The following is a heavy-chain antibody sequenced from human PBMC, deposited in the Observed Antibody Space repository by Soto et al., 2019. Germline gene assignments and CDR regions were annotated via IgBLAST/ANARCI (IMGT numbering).Heavy chain of an antibody. CDR3: AKNQGVELVPLATVDWFDP. CDR2: ISRTRDYI. V-gene: IGHV3-21*04. D-gene: IGHD1-26*01. CDR1: GFTFTAYT. J-gene: IGHJ5*02. Sequence: GGSLRLSCAASGFTFTAYTMYWVRQPPGKGLEWVASISRTRDYIYYADSVKGRFTISRDNSKSTVYLELNNLSAEDTAVYHCAKNQGVELVPLATVDWFDPWGQGSVVTVSS.